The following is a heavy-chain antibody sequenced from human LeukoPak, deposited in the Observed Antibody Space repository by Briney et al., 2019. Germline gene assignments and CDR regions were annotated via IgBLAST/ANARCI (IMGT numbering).Heavy chain of an antibody. J-gene: IGHJ4*02. Sequence: GGSLRLSCAASGFTFSDYYMSWIRQAPGKGLEWVSYISSSGSTIYYADSVKGRFTISRDNAKNSLYLQMNSLRAEDTAVYYCARDRGYDYVWGSYRYTPDCWGQGTLVTVSS. CDR2: ISSSGSTI. V-gene: IGHV3-11*04. D-gene: IGHD3-16*02. CDR1: GFTFSDYY. CDR3: ARDRGYDYVWGSYRYTPDC.